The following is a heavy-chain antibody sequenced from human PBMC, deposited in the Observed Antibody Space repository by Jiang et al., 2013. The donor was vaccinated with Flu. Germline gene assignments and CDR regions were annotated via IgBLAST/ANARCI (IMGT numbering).Heavy chain of an antibody. CDR1: GGSFSGYY. Sequence: LLKPSETLSLTCAVYGGSFSGYYWSWIRQPPGKGLEWIGEINHSGSTYYNPSLKSRVTISVDTSKNQFSLKLSSVTAADTAVYYCARGVATRGGYYYYGMDVWGQGTTVTVSS. V-gene: IGHV4-34*01. J-gene: IGHJ6*02. CDR2: INHSGST. CDR3: ARGVATRGGYYYYGMDV. D-gene: IGHD5-12*01.